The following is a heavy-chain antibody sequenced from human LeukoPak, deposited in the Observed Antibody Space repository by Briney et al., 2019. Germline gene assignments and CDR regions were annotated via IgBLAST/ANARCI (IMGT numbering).Heavy chain of an antibody. Sequence: SVKVSCKASGGTFSSYAISWVRQAPGQGLEWMGRIIPIFGTANYAQKFQGRVTITTDGSTSTAYMELSSLRSEDTAVYYCARAFGSSGWNPDVGWFDPWGQGTLVTVSS. CDR2: IIPIFGTA. J-gene: IGHJ5*02. CDR3: ARAFGSSGWNPDVGWFDP. V-gene: IGHV1-69*05. CDR1: GGTFSSYA. D-gene: IGHD6-19*01.